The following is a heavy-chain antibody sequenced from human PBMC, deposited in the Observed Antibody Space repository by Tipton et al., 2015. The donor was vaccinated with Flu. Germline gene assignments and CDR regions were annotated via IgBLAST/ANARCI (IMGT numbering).Heavy chain of an antibody. D-gene: IGHD2-2*01. J-gene: IGHJ4*02. CDR3: AREPSLGMPDYFDY. CDR2: IYNSEYT. V-gene: IGHV4-59*12. Sequence: TLSLTCTVSGGSIGSYYWNWIRQPPGKGLEWIGYIYNSEYTKYNPSLKSRVTISVDTSKKQFSLQLRSVTAADTAVYYCAREPSLGMPDYFDYWGQGILVTASS. CDR1: GGSIGSYY.